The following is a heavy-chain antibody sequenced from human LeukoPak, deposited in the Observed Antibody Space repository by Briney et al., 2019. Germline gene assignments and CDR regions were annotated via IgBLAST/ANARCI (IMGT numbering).Heavy chain of an antibody. V-gene: IGHV3-7*03. CDR1: GFTFSHDW. J-gene: IGHJ4*02. CDR2: IKQDGSGE. Sequence: PGGSLRLSCAASGFTFSHDWMSWVRQAPGKGLEWVASIKQDGSGEHYVDSVKGRFTISRDNSKNTLYLQMNSLRAEDTAVYYCASLVRWDYDILTGYYNEGFDYWGQGTLVTVSS. CDR3: ASLVRWDYDILTGYYNEGFDY. D-gene: IGHD3-9*01.